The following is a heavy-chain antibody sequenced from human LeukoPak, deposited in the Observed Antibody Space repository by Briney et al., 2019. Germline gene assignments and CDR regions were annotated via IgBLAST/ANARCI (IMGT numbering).Heavy chain of an antibody. CDR2: ISGSGGST. CDR1: GFTFSSYA. J-gene: IGHJ4*02. Sequence: GGSLRLSCAASGFTFSSYAMSWVRQAPGKGLEWVSAISGSGGSTYYADSVKGRFTISRDNSKNTLYLQMNSLRAEDTAVYYCAKDSPPYCGGDCYPFYWGQGTLVTVSS. CDR3: AKDSPPYCGGDCYPFY. V-gene: IGHV3-23*01. D-gene: IGHD2-21*02.